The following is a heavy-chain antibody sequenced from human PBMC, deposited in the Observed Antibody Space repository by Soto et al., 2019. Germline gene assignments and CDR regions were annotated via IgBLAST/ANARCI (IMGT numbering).Heavy chain of an antibody. Sequence: EVQLVESGGGLVQPGGSVRLSCAASGFTFSSYWMHWVRQAPGKGLMWVSRIHNDGSTTRYAASVKGRFTISRDNAKNTLYLQMSSLRVEDTAVYYCARDNWNSYWGQGTLVTVSS. CDR3: ARDNWNSY. D-gene: IGHD1-7*01. J-gene: IGHJ4*01. V-gene: IGHV3-74*01. CDR2: IHNDGSTT. CDR1: GFTFSSYW.